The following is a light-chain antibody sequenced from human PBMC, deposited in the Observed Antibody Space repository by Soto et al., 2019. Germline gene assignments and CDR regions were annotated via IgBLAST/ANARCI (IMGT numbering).Light chain of an antibody. J-gene: IGLJ1*01. CDR2: DVI. V-gene: IGLV2-11*01. CDR3: CSYAVTSTDFV. Sequence: QSVLTQPRSVSGSPGQSVTISCTGTSRNFGGYDFVSWYQHHPGKAPKLIIYDVIKRPSGVPDRFSGSKSGNTASLTISGLQAEDEADYYCCSYAVTSTDFVFGVGTKVTVL. CDR1: SRNFGGYDF.